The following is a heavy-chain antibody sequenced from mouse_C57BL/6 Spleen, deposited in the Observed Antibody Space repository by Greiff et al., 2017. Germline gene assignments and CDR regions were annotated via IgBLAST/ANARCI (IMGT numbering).Heavy chain of an antibody. V-gene: IGHV5-17*01. D-gene: IGHD1-1*01. CDR1: GFTFSDYG. CDR3: ARHGSSPSYWYFDV. Sequence: EVMLVESGGGLVKPGGSLKLSCAASGFTFSDYGMHWVRQAPEKGLEWVAYISSGSSTIYYADTVKGRFTISRDNAKNTLFLQMTSLRSEDTAMYYCARHGSSPSYWYFDVWGTGTTVTVSS. J-gene: IGHJ1*03. CDR2: ISSGSSTI.